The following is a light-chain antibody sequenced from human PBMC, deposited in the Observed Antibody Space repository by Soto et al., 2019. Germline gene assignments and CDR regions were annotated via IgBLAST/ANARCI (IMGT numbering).Light chain of an antibody. CDR3: QTWGVGYGV. CDR1: SGHSTYA. CDR2: VNNDGSH. V-gene: IGLV4-69*01. Sequence: QPVLTQSPSASASLGASVKLTCTLSSGHSTYAIAWYQQQPQKGPRYLMKVNNDGSHIKGDGIPDRFSGSSSGAERYLTISSLQSEDEADYYCQTWGVGYGVFGGGTKLTVL. J-gene: IGLJ3*02.